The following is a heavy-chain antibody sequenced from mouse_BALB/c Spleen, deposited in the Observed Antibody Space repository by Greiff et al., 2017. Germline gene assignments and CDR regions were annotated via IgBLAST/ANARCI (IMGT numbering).Heavy chain of an antibody. CDR1: GFTFSSYY. Sequence: DVQLVESGGGLVKLGGSLKLSCAASGFTFSSYYMSWVRQTPEKRLELVAAINSNGGSTYYPDTVKGRFTISRDNAKNTLYLQMSSLKSEDTALYYCARQNYRYDEGAWFAYWGQGTLVTVSA. D-gene: IGHD2-14*01. J-gene: IGHJ3*01. CDR3: ARQNYRYDEGAWFAY. CDR2: INSNGGST. V-gene: IGHV5-6-2*01.